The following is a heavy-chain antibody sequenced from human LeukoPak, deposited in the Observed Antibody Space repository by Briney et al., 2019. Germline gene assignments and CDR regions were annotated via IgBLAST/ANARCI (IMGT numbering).Heavy chain of an antibody. V-gene: IGHV3-30*04. J-gene: IGHJ4*02. Sequence: GGSLRLSCAASGFTFSSYAMSWVRQAPGKGLEWVAVISYDGSNKYYADSVKGRFTISRDNSKNTLYLQMNSLRAEDTAVYYCARDSCSGGSCYSAFDYWGQGTLVTVSS. CDR1: GFTFSSYA. D-gene: IGHD2-15*01. CDR2: ISYDGSNK. CDR3: ARDSCSGGSCYSAFDY.